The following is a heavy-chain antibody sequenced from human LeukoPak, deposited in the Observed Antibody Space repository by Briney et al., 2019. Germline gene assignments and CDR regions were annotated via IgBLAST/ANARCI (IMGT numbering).Heavy chain of an antibody. V-gene: IGHV3-74*01. CDR1: GFTFSNYW. CDR3: ARELPFDY. J-gene: IGHJ4*02. Sequence: GGSPRLSCVASGFTFSNYWMHWVRQAPGKGLVWVSRIKSDGSRTDYADSVKGRFTISRDNAKNTLYLQMNSLRAEDTAVYYCARELPFDYWGQGTLVTVSS. CDR2: IKSDGSRT.